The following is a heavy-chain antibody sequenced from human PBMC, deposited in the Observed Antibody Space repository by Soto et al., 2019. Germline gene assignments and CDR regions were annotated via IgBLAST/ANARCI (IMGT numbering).Heavy chain of an antibody. Sequence: ASVKVSCKASGYTFTSYYMHWVRQAPGQGLEWMGIINPSGGSTSYAQKFQGRVTMTRDTSTSTVYMELSNLRSEDTAVYYCAREVPSGYQNYYYYGMDVWGQGTTVTVSS. CDR1: GYTFTSYY. CDR3: AREVPSGYQNYYYYGMDV. V-gene: IGHV1-46*01. CDR2: INPSGGST. D-gene: IGHD3-22*01. J-gene: IGHJ6*02.